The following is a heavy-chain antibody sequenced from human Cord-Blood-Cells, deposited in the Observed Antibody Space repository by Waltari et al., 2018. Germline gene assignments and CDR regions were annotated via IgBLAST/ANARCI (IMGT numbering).Heavy chain of an antibody. Sequence: QVQLVQSGAEVKKPGASVKVSCKASGYTFTGYYMHWVRQAPGQGLEWMGWINPNSGGPNYAQKFQGWVTMTRDTSISTAYMELSRLRSDDTAVYYCARDKLGMGMDIWGQGTMVTVSS. D-gene: IGHD7-27*01. V-gene: IGHV1-2*04. CDR2: INPNSGGP. CDR1: GYTFTGYY. CDR3: ARDKLGMGMDI. J-gene: IGHJ3*02.